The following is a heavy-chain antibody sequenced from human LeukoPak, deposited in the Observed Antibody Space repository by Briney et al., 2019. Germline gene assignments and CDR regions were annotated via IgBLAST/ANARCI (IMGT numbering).Heavy chain of an antibody. J-gene: IGHJ4*02. CDR2: IYTSGST. Sequence: PSETLSLTCTVSGGSISSYYWSWIRQPAGKGLEWIGRIYTSGSTNYNPSLKSRVTMSVDTSKYQFPLNLSSVTAADTAVYYCARQNYYDSSGYLPFDYWGQGTLVTVSS. D-gene: IGHD3-22*01. V-gene: IGHV4-4*07. CDR1: GGSISSYY. CDR3: ARQNYYDSSGYLPFDY.